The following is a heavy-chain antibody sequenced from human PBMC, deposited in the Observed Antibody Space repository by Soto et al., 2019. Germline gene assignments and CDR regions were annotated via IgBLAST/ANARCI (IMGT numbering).Heavy chain of an antibody. V-gene: IGHV3-33*01. CDR3: ARAPDVGIVVVPAAIAPDY. D-gene: IGHD2-2*03. CDR2: IWYDGSNK. CDR1: GFTFSSYG. J-gene: IGHJ4*02. Sequence: GGSLRLSCGASGFTFSSYGMHWVRQAPGKGLEWVAVIWYDGSNKYYADSVKGRFTISRDNSKNTLYLQMNSLRAEDTAVYYCARAPDVGIVVVPAAIAPDYWGQGTLVTVSS.